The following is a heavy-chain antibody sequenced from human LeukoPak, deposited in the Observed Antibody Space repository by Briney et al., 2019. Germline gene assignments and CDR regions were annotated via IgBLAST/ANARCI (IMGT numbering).Heavy chain of an antibody. CDR2: ISGSGGST. CDR1: GFTFSSYS. D-gene: IGHD3-9*01. CDR3: AKSPHYDILTGYVHY. Sequence: GGSLRLSCAASGFTFSSYSMNWVRQAPGKGLEWVSAISGSGGSTYYADSVKGRFTISRDNSKNTLYLQMNSLRAEDTAVYYCAKSPHYDILTGYVHYWGQGTLVTVSS. J-gene: IGHJ4*02. V-gene: IGHV3-23*01.